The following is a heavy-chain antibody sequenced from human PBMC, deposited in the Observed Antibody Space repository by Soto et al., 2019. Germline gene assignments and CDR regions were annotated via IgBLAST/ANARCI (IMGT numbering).Heavy chain of an antibody. CDR3: ARDVQFQSFDY. CDR2: INNDGSST. V-gene: IGHV3-74*01. CDR1: GFTFSRYW. J-gene: IGHJ4*02. Sequence: GGSLRLSCAASGFTFSRYWMQWVRQAPGKGLVWVSRINNDGSSTSYADSVKGRFTMSRDNAQNTLYLQMNSLRAEDTAVYYCARDVQFQSFDYWGQGTLVTVSS. D-gene: IGHD4-4*01.